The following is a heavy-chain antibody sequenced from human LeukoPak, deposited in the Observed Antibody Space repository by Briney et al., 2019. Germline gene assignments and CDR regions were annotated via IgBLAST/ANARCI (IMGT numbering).Heavy chain of an antibody. V-gene: IGHV3-23*01. CDR3: VKFREIQHYNYHMDV. CDR1: GFTFSSYA. Sequence: GGSLRLSCAASGFTFSSYAMSWVRQAPGKGLEWVSGLTGSGGNTYYADSVKGRFTISRDNSKNTLSLQMNSLRAEDAAVYYCVKFREIQHYNYHMDVWGKGTTVTVSS. CDR2: LTGSGGNT. J-gene: IGHJ6*03.